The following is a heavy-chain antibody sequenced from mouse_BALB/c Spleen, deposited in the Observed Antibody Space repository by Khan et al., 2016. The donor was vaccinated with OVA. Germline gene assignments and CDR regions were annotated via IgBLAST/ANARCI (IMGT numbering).Heavy chain of an antibody. CDR1: GYTFTSNT. CDR3: ARRTTAYAMDY. V-gene: IGHV1-4*01. CDR2: INPSSGYT. D-gene: IGHD1-2*01. Sequence: VQLQESGAEPARPGASVKMSCKASGYTFTSNTMHWVKQRPGQGLEWIGYINPSSGYTNYNQKFNDKATLNADKSSSTAYMQLSSLTSEDSAVYYCARRTTAYAMDYWGQGTSVTVSS. J-gene: IGHJ4*01.